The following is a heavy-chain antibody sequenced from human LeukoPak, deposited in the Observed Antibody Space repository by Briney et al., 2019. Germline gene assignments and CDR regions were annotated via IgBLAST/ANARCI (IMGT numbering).Heavy chain of an antibody. Sequence: ASVKVSCKVSGYTLTELSMHWVRQAPGKGLEWMGGFDPEDGETIYAQKFQGRVTITADVSTGATYMELSSLRSEDTAVYYCARDAWQNWKSGANHYYYGLDVWGQGTTVTVSS. V-gene: IGHV1-24*01. CDR2: FDPEDGET. D-gene: IGHD1-1*01. J-gene: IGHJ6*02. CDR3: ARDAWQNWKSGANHYYYGLDV. CDR1: GYTLTELS.